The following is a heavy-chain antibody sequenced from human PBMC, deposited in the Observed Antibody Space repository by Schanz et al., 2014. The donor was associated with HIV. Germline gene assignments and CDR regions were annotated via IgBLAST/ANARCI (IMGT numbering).Heavy chain of an antibody. CDR2: IYYSGST. J-gene: IGHJ4*02. Sequence: QVQLQESGPGLVKPSETLSLTCTVSGGSVSSGSYYWSWIRQPPGKGLEWIGYIYYSGSTNYNPSLKSRVTISVDTSKNQFSLKLSSVTAADTAVYYCARADGLWEPHSYWGQGTLVTVSS. CDR1: GGSVSSGSYY. V-gene: IGHV4-61*01. CDR3: ARADGLWEPHSY. D-gene: IGHD1-26*01.